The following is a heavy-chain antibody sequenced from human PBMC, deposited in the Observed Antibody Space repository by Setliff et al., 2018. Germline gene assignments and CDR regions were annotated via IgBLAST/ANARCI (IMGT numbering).Heavy chain of an antibody. J-gene: IGHJ6*02. CDR3: ARAYYGTVNGYSSYYGLDV. CDR2: ITGGGGST. D-gene: IGHD3-9*01. V-gene: IGHV3-23*01. CDR1: GFTFSNYA. Sequence: PGGSLRLSCAASGFTFSNYAMSWVRRAPGKGLAWVSGITGGGGSTYYADSVKGRFTMSRDNAKNTLYLQMNSLRAEDTAVYYCARAYYGTVNGYSSYYGLDVWGQGTTVTVSS.